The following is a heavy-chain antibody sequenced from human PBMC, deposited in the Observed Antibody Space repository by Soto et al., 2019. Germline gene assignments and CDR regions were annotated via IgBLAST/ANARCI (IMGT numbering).Heavy chain of an antibody. Sequence: GESLKISCAASGFTFSSYGMHWVRQAPGKGLEWVAVIWYDGSNKYYADSVKGRFTISRDNSKNTLYLQINSLRAEDTAVYYCARDMKSSAAGRRLYYYYGMDVWGQGTTVTVSS. V-gene: IGHV3-33*01. CDR3: ARDMKSSAAGRRLYYYYGMDV. D-gene: IGHD6-13*01. CDR1: GFTFSSYG. CDR2: IWYDGSNK. J-gene: IGHJ6*02.